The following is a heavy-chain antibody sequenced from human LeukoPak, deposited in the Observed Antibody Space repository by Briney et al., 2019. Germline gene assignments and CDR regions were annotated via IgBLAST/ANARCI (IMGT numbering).Heavy chain of an antibody. Sequence: GGSLRLSCAASGFTLSSYDMHWVRQAPGKGLEWVAVISYDGSNKYYADSVKGRFTISRGNSKNTLFLQMNSLRAEDTAVYYCAKDRRLRLGGFLGRKETNWFAPWGKGTWVTVSS. CDR2: ISYDGSNK. V-gene: IGHV3-30*18. D-gene: IGHD3-16*01. CDR3: AKDRRLRLGGFLGRKETNWFAP. J-gene: IGHJ5*02. CDR1: GFTLSSYD.